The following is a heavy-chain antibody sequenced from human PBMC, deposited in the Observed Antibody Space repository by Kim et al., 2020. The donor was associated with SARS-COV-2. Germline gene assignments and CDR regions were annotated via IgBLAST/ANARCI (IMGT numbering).Heavy chain of an antibody. CDR3: ARRLRPSGSYCNRFDH. CDR1: GYTFTNFD. J-gene: IGHJ5*02. Sequence: ASVKVSCKASGYTFTNFDINWVRQAAGQGLEWMGWMSPNSGKTAYVQKFQGRVTMTRDTSINTAYMESSSPRSDDTAAYYCARRLRPSGSYCNRFDHWG. CDR2: MSPNSGKT. D-gene: IGHD1-26*01. V-gene: IGHV1-8*01.